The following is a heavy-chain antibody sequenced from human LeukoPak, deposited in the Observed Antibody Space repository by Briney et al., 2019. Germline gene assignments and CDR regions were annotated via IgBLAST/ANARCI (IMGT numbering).Heavy chain of an antibody. CDR1: GDSISSSNW. CDR2: INHSGST. Sequence: SGTLSLTCAVSGDSISSSNWWTWVRQPPGKGLEWIGEINHSGSTNYNPSLKSRVTISVDTSKNQFSLKLSSVTAADTAVYYCASTGYSSSWFPRYYYYGMDVWGQGTTVTVSS. D-gene: IGHD6-13*01. J-gene: IGHJ6*02. V-gene: IGHV4-4*02. CDR3: ASTGYSSSWFPRYYYYGMDV.